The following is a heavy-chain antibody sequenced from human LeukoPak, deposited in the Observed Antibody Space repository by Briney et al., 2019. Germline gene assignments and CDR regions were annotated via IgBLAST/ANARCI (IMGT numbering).Heavy chain of an antibody. D-gene: IGHD6-13*01. J-gene: IGHJ6*02. CDR2: IYSGGST. Sequence: PGGSLRLSCAASGFPFSNFPMSWVRQAPGKGLEWVSVIYSGGSTYYADSVKGRFTISRDNSKNTLYLQMNSLRAEDTAVYYCAREGAAAKDYYYYYGMDVWGQGTTVTVSS. CDR1: GFPFSNFP. V-gene: IGHV3-53*01. CDR3: AREGAAAKDYYYYYGMDV.